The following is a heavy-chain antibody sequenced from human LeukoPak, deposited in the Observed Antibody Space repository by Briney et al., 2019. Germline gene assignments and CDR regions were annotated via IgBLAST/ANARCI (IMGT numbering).Heavy chain of an antibody. Sequence: ASVKVSCKASGYTFSSYGISWVRQAPGQGLEWMGWISAYNGNTNYAQKLQGRVTMTTGTSTSTAYMELRSLRSDDTAVYYCARTPAHRSTSLNWFDPWGQGTLVTVSS. CDR2: ISAYNGNT. D-gene: IGHD2-2*01. CDR3: ARTPAHRSTSLNWFDP. J-gene: IGHJ5*02. CDR1: GYTFSSYG. V-gene: IGHV1-18*01.